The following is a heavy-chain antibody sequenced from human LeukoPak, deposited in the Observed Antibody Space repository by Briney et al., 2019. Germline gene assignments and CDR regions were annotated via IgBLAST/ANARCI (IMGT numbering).Heavy chain of an antibody. Sequence: PGGSLRLSCATFGFTFSSYAMSWVRQAPGKGLEWVSTFSDSGGSTYYADSVKGRFTTSRDNSKNTLYLQMNSLRAEDTAVYYCAKGRSGYDYWGQGTLVTVSS. D-gene: IGHD3-22*01. CDR1: GFTFSSYA. CDR2: FSDSGGST. V-gene: IGHV3-23*01. J-gene: IGHJ4*02. CDR3: AKGRSGYDY.